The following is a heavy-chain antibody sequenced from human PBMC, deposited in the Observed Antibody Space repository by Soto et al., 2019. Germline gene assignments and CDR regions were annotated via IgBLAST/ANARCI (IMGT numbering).Heavy chain of an antibody. J-gene: IGHJ4*02. Sequence: QVHLVQSGAEVKQPGSSVKVTCKASGGIFSSNAISGVRQAPRQGLEWMGGIIPIFDSTHYAQKFQGRVTITADESTSTAYMELSSLKSEDTAVYYCETGARGYSSAPRLYFEDWGQGTLVTGSS. CDR2: IIPIFDST. CDR3: ETGARGYSSAPRLYFED. CDR1: GGIFSSNA. V-gene: IGHV1-69*01. D-gene: IGHD5-18*01.